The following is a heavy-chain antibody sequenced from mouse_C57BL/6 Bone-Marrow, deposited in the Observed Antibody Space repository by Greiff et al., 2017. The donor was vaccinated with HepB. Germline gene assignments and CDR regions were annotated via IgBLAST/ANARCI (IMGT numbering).Heavy chain of an antibody. CDR1: GYTFTSYW. Sequence: VQLQQPGAELVKPGASVKLSCKASGYTFTSYWMQWVKQRPGQGLEWIGEIDPSNSYTNYNQKFKGKATLTVDTSSSTAYMQLSSLTSEDSAVYYWSGHLRSVWFAYWGQGTLVTVSA. J-gene: IGHJ3*01. CDR3: SGHLRSVWFAY. CDR2: IDPSNSYT. V-gene: IGHV1-50*01. D-gene: IGHD3-2*02.